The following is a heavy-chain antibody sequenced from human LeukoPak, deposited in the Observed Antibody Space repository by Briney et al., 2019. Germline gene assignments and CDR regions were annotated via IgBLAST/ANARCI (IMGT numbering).Heavy chain of an antibody. CDR2: IRGKAYGGTT. J-gene: IGHJ4*02. CDR3: TRDPGGVYSGSHYFDY. V-gene: IGHV3-49*04. CDR1: GLTFGDYT. Sequence: GGSLRLSCTASGLTFGDYTMSWVRQAPGKGMEWVGFIRGKAYGGTTEYAASVKGRFTISRDDSKSIAYLQMNSLKTEDTAVYYCTRDPGGVYSGSHYFDYWGQGTLVTVSA. D-gene: IGHD6-6*01.